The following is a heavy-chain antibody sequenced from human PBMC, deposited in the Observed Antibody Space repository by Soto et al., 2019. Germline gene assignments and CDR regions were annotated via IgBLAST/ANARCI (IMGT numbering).Heavy chain of an antibody. D-gene: IGHD2-8*01. CDR3: MRSHGAY. CDR2: LSYSRNA. CDR1: GGSVSSGPYH. V-gene: IGHV4-61*01. J-gene: IGHJ4*02. Sequence: QVQLQESGPGLVKTSETLSLTCTVSGGSVSSGPYHWNWVRQPPGKGLEWIGHLSYSRNANYSPSLRGLVTLAADTSTIQFCLRVTSVIAADTAVYYCMRSHGAYWGQGTVVTVSP.